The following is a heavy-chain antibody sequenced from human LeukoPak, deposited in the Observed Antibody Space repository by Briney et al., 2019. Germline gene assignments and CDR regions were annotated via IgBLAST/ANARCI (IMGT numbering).Heavy chain of an antibody. V-gene: IGHV3-30*04. D-gene: IGHD2-21*01. CDR2: ISYDGSNK. CDR3: ARYRMVSYYFDN. J-gene: IGHJ4*02. CDR1: GFSFSSYA. Sequence: GSLRLSCAASGFSFSSYAMHWVRQAPGKGLEWVAVISYDGSNKCYADSVKGRFTISRDNANNMVYLQMNSLRAEDTAVYYCARYRMVSYYFDNWGQGSLVTVSS.